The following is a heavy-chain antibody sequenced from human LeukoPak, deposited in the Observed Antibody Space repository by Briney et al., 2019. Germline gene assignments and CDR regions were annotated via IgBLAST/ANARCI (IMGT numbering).Heavy chain of an antibody. D-gene: IGHD6-13*01. J-gene: IGHJ4*02. Sequence: GGSLSLSSAAPGFTFNIYVMSWVRQAPGGRLGWVAGISGSGGSTGYADSVKGRFTISRDNSKNTLYLHMNSLRDEDTAVYYCAKDRRIAAAYLFDYWGQGTLVSVSS. V-gene: IGHV3-23*01. CDR3: AKDRRIAAAYLFDY. CDR1: GFTFNIYV. CDR2: ISGSGGST.